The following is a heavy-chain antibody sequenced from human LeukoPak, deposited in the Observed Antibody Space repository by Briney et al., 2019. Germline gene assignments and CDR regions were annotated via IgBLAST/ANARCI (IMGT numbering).Heavy chain of an antibody. CDR2: INGDGRNI. CDR1: GFNFSSYW. D-gene: IGHD6-19*01. CDR3: SAGTAVAADF. V-gene: IGHV3-74*01. J-gene: IGHJ4*02. Sequence: GGSLRLSCVASGFNFSSYWMHWVRQDPRKGLVWVSRINGDGRNINYADSVRGRFTISRDNAKNSLYLQMNRLRAEDTAVYYCSAGTAVAADFWGQGTLVTVSS.